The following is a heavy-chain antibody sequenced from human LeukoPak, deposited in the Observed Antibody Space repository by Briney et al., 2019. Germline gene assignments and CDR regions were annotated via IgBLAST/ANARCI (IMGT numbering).Heavy chain of an antibody. CDR2: ITPVFGTP. CDR1: GGTFSSYT. J-gene: IGHJ5*02. V-gene: IGHV1-69*13. Sequence: SVKVSCKASGGTFSSYTISWVRQAPGQGLEWMGGITPVFGTPNYAQKFQGRVTITADESTSTTYMELSSLRSGDTAVYYCARGIGIPGRHQRFDPWGQGTLVTVSS. CDR3: ARGIGIPGRHQRFDP. D-gene: IGHD2/OR15-2a*01.